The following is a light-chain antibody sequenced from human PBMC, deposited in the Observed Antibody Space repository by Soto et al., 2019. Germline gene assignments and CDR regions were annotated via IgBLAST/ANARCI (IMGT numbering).Light chain of an antibody. CDR3: LQDYNYPFT. Sequence: AIQMTQSPSSLSASVGDRVTITCRASQGIKNDLGWYQQKPGKAPKLLISAASSLESGVASRFSGSGSGPDFTLPITSLQPEDFATYYCLQDYNYPFTFGGGTRVEVK. CDR1: QGIKND. V-gene: IGKV1-6*01. CDR2: AAS. J-gene: IGKJ4*01.